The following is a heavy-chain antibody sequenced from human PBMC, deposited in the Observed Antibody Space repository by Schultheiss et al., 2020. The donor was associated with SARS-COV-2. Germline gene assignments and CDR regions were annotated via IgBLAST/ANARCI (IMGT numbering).Heavy chain of an antibody. J-gene: IGHJ3*02. CDR3: ARDRDGYNWGAFDI. D-gene: IGHD5-24*01. CDR1: GFTFSSYW. V-gene: IGHV3-7*03. CDR2: IKQDGSEK. Sequence: GGSLRLSCAASGFTFSSYWMSWVRQAPGKGLEWVANIKQDGSEKYYVDSVKGRFTISRDNAKNSLYLQMNSLRAEDTAVYYCARDRDGYNWGAFDIWGQGTTVTVSS.